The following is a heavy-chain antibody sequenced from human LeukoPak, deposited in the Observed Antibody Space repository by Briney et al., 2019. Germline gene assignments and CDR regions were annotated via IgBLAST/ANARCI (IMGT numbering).Heavy chain of an antibody. Sequence: GGSLRLSCAASGFTFSSYGMNWVRQAPGKGLEWVSSISSSSSYIYYADSVKGRFTISRDNAKNSLYLQMNSLRAEDTAVYYCAREGAGAAIDYWGQGTLVTVSS. CDR3: AREGAGAAIDY. CDR1: GFTFSSYG. D-gene: IGHD1-26*01. CDR2: ISSSSSYI. J-gene: IGHJ4*02. V-gene: IGHV3-21*01.